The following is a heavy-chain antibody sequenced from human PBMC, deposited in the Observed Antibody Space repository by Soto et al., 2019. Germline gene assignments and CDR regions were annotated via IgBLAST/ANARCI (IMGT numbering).Heavy chain of an antibody. CDR3: ARGRRVRFLEGWDY. CDR1: GYTFTSYG. J-gene: IGHJ4*02. D-gene: IGHD3-3*01. CDR2: ISAYNGNT. V-gene: IGHV1-18*04. Sequence: ASVKVSCKASGYTFTSYGISWVRQAPGQGLEGMGWISAYNGNTNYAQKLQGRVTMTTDTSTSTAYMELRSLRSDDTAVYYCARGRRVRFLEGWDYWGQGTLVTVSS.